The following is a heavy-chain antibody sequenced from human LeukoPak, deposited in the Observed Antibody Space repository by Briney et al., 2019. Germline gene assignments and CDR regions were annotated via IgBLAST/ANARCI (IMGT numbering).Heavy chain of an antibody. CDR1: GFTFSSYS. J-gene: IGHJ4*02. CDR2: ISSSSYI. V-gene: IGHV3-21*01. CDR3: ARDRLIVGAQIPGD. Sequence: GRSVRLSCAASGFTFSSYSMNWVRQAPGKGLVWVSSISSSSYIYYADSVKGRFTISRDNAKNSLYLQMNSLRDEDSAVCYCARDRLIVGAQIPGDWGQGTLVTVSS. D-gene: IGHD1-26*01.